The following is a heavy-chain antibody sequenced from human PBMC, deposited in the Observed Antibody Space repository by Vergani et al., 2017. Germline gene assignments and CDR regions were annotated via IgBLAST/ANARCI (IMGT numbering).Heavy chain of an antibody. J-gene: IGHJ3*02. D-gene: IGHD5-18*01. CDR2: IYYSGST. CDR3: ARGYSYGFFDAFDI. Sequence: QLQLPESGPGLVKPSETLSLTCTVSGGSISSSSYYWGWIRQPPGKGLEWIGSIYYSGSTYYNPSLKSRVTISVDTSKNQFSLKLSSVTAADTAVYYCARGYSYGFFDAFDIWGQGTMVTVSS. CDR1: GGSISSSSYY. V-gene: IGHV4-39*07.